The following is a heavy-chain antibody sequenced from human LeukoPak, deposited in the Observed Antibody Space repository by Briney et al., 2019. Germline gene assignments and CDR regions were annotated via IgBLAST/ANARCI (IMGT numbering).Heavy chain of an antibody. Sequence: PSETLSLTCTVSGGSINTYYWSWIRQPPGKGLEWIGYIYNSGSTSYHPSLKGRVTISGDTSKNQFSLKLSSVTAADTAVYYCARRANWGFFDYWGQGTLVTVSS. J-gene: IGHJ4*02. CDR3: ARRANWGFFDY. D-gene: IGHD7-27*01. V-gene: IGHV4-59*01. CDR2: IYNSGST. CDR1: GGSINTYY.